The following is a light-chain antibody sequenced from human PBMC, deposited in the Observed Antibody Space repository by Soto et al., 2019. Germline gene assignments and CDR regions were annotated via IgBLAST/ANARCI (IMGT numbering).Light chain of an antibody. Sequence: QSALAQPSSVSGSPGQSITISCTGTSTDVGGYNYVSWYQHHPGKGPKLIIYEVSNRPSGVSDRFSGSKSGNKASLIISNLEAEDESDYYCSSYTSSNTFYVFGTGTKGTVL. CDR1: STDVGGYNY. CDR2: EVS. V-gene: IGLV2-14*01. J-gene: IGLJ1*01. CDR3: SSYTSSNTFYV.